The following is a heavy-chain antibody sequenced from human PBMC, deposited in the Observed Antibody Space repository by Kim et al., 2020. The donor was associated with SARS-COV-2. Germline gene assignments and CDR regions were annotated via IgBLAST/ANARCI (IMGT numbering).Heavy chain of an antibody. Sequence: SETLSLTCTVSGGSISSGGYYWSWIRQHPGKGLEWIGYIYYSGSTYYNPSLKSRVTISVDTSKNQFSLKLSSVTAADTAVYYCARGQGLITMIVVVVGAFDYWAREPWSPSPQ. CDR1: GGSISSGGYY. CDR3: ARGQGLITMIVVVVGAFDY. D-gene: IGHD3-22*01. V-gene: IGHV4-31*03. CDR2: IYYSGST. J-gene: IGHJ4*02.